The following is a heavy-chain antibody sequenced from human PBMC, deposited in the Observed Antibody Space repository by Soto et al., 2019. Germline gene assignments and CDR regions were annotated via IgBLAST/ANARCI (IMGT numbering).Heavy chain of an antibody. CDR2: ISSSRSTI. D-gene: IGHD4-4*01. V-gene: IGHV3-48*02. Sequence: HPGGSLRLSCAASGFTFSSYSMNWVRQAPGKGLEWVSYISSSRSTIYYADSVKGRFTISRDNAKNSLYLQMNSLRDEDTAVYYCARDEGPLTTWAYYYYGMDVWGQGTTVTVSS. CDR1: GFTFSSYS. CDR3: ARDEGPLTTWAYYYYGMDV. J-gene: IGHJ6*02.